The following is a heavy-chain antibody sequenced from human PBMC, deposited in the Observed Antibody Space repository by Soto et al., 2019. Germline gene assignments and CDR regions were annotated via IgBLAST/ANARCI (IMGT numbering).Heavy chain of an antibody. CDR3: ARYCSPTSCTIRYGMDV. CDR1: GFTFSTYA. V-gene: IGHV3-23*01. J-gene: IGHJ6*02. D-gene: IGHD2-15*01. CDR2: ISGSGGTT. Sequence: VQLLESGGGLVQPGGSLSLSCVASGFTFSTYAMSWVRQAPREGLKWVSTISGSGGTTYYADSVKGRFTISRDNSKNTLYLQVNSLRAEDSAKYYCARYCSPTSCTIRYGMDVWGQGTTVTVSS.